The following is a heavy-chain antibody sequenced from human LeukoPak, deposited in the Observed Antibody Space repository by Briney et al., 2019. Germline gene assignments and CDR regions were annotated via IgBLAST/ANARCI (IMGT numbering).Heavy chain of an antibody. Sequence: SETLSLTCAVYGGSFSGYYWSWIRQPPGKGLEWIGEINHSGSTNYNPSLKSRVTISVDTSKNQFSLKLSSVTAADTAVYYCARERMDYYDSSGSLCLDYWAREPWSPSPQ. CDR1: GGSFSGYY. CDR3: ARERMDYYDSSGSLCLDY. J-gene: IGHJ4*02. D-gene: IGHD3-22*01. CDR2: INHSGST. V-gene: IGHV4-34*01.